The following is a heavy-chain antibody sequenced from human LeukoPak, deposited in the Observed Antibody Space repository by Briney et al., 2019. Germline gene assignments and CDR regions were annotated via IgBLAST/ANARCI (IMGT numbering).Heavy chain of an antibody. D-gene: IGHD2-2*01. Sequence: GASVKVSCKASGYTLTSYGISWVRQGPGQGLEWVGWISAYNGNTKFAPNLQDRVTMTTDTSTATAYMELRSLRLNDTAVYFCARARPGAYCGTTSCFSDYWGQGTLVTVSS. J-gene: IGHJ4*02. CDR2: ISAYNGNT. V-gene: IGHV1-18*01. CDR1: GYTLTSYG. CDR3: ARARPGAYCGTTSCFSDY.